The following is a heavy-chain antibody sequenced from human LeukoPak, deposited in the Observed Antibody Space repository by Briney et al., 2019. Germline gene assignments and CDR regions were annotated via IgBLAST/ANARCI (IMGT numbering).Heavy chain of an antibody. Sequence: SVTVSFKASGGTFTIYAISWVRQAPGQGLEWMGRIIPILGIANNAQKFQGRVTITADKYTSTDYMELSSLRSEDAAVYYCARDQPNNYYDSSRWYFDLWGRGTLVTVSS. V-gene: IGHV1-69*04. D-gene: IGHD3-22*01. CDR2: IIPILGIA. CDR3: ARDQPNNYYDSSRWYFDL. J-gene: IGHJ2*01. CDR1: GGTFTIYA.